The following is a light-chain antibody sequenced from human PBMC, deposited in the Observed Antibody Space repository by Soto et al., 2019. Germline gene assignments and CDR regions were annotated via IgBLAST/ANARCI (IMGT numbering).Light chain of an antibody. CDR2: AAS. J-gene: IGKJ1*01. V-gene: IGKV1-9*01. CDR1: QGIRSY. CDR3: QQLDSYPET. Sequence: DIQLTQSPSFLSASLGDRVTITCRASQGIRSYLAWYQQKPGKAPKLLIFAASTLQSGVPSRFSGSGSGTEFTLTISSLQPEDFATYYCQQLDSYPETFGQGTKVEIK.